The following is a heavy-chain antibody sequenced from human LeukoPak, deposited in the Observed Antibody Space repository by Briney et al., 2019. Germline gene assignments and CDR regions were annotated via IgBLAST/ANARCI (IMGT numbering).Heavy chain of an antibody. Sequence: PGRSLRLSCAASGFTFRSYGMHWVRQAPGKGLEWVAIISYDGSNEYHADSVKGRFTISRDNSKNTMCLQMNSLRVEDTAVYFCAKDRMTTVTSYYHYFGTDVWGQGTTVTVSS. CDR2: ISYDGSNE. D-gene: IGHD4-11*01. J-gene: IGHJ6*02. CDR1: GFTFRSYG. V-gene: IGHV3-30*18. CDR3: AKDRMTTVTSYYHYFGTDV.